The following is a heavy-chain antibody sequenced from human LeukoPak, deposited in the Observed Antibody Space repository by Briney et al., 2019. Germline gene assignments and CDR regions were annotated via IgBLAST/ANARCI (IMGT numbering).Heavy chain of an antibody. J-gene: IGHJ6*04. D-gene: IGHD5-24*01. CDR1: GGSVSSGSYY. Sequence: TSETLSFTCTVSGGSVSSGSYYWSWIRQPPGKGLEWVGYIYHSGSTNYNPSLKSRVTIAVDTSKTQFSLKETSVTAADTAVYYCARDRGYTVPYYYGMDVWGKGTTVTVSS. V-gene: IGHV4-61*01. CDR3: ARDRGYTVPYYYGMDV. CDR2: IYHSGST.